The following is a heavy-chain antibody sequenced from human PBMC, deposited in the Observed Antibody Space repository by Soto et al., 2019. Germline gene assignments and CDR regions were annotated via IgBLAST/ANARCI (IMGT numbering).Heavy chain of an antibody. Sequence: EVQLVESGGGLVQPGGSLRLSCAASGFTFRSYWMHWVRQAPGKGLVWVSRINSDGSSTNYADSMKGRFTISRDNAKNTLYLQMNSLRAEDTAVYYCARGVSALNDAFDIWGQGTMVTVSS. CDR1: GFTFRSYW. V-gene: IGHV3-74*01. J-gene: IGHJ3*02. CDR2: INSDGSST. D-gene: IGHD6-25*01. CDR3: ARGVSALNDAFDI.